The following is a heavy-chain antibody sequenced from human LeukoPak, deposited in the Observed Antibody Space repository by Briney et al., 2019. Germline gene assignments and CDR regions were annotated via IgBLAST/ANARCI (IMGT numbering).Heavy chain of an antibody. Sequence: ASVKVSCKVSGYTLTELSMHWVRQAPGKGLEWMGGFDPEDGETIYAQKFQGRVTMTEDTSTDTAYMELSSLRSEDTAVYYCATDPGYYYDSSGYYYGDHWGQGTLVTVSS. J-gene: IGHJ4*02. CDR2: FDPEDGET. CDR3: ATDPGYYYDSSGYYYGDH. CDR1: GYTLTELS. D-gene: IGHD3-22*01. V-gene: IGHV1-24*01.